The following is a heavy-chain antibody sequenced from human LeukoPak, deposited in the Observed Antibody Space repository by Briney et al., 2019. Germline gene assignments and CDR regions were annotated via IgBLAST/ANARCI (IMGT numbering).Heavy chain of an antibody. CDR3: ARHTYGGNSGADY. Sequence: GESLKISCKGSGYSFTSYWIGWVRQMPGKGLEWMGIIYPGDSDTRYSPSFQGQVTISADKSISTAYLRWSSLKASDTAMYYRARHTYGGNSGADYWGQGTLVTVSS. V-gene: IGHV5-51*01. CDR2: IYPGDSDT. CDR1: GYSFTSYW. J-gene: IGHJ4*02. D-gene: IGHD4-23*01.